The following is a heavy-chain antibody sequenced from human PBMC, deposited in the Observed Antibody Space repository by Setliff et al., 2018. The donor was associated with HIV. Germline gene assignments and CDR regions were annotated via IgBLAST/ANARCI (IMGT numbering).Heavy chain of an antibody. V-gene: IGHV1-2*02. CDR1: GYSLTDFY. D-gene: IGHD3-3*01. CDR3: AGVSSQFSEWRKDYFEY. J-gene: IGHJ4*02. CDR2: ITPNSGGT. Sequence: GASVKVSCKASGYSLTDFYIHWVRQAPGQRLEWMGWITPNSGGTEYAGKFQGRVTLTRDTSINTAYMEVTRLTSDDTAVYYCAGVSSQFSEWRKDYFEYWGRGSLVTVSS.